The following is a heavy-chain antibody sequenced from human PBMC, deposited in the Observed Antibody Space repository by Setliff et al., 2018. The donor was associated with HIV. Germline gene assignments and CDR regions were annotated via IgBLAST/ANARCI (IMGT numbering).Heavy chain of an antibody. Sequence: PSETLSLTCTISGGSISSIDYYWGWIRRPPGKGLEWIGSIYYSGTTYYNASLKSRVTMSVDTSKNQFFLKLTSVTAADTAVYYCARRGGIAVAGRGVTRGFAIWGQGTSVTVSS. D-gene: IGHD6-19*01. V-gene: IGHV4-39*01. CDR3: ARRGGIAVAGRGVTRGFAI. CDR2: IYYSGTT. J-gene: IGHJ3*02. CDR1: GGSISSIDYY.